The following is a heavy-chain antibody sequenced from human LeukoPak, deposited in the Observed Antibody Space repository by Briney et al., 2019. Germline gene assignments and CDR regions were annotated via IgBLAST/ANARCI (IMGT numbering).Heavy chain of an antibody. CDR2: IDYSGNT. CDR1: GGSISRYY. V-gene: IGHV4-59*01. CDR3: ARGSDSKSTYFAC. D-gene: IGHD2-21*01. J-gene: IGHJ4*02. Sequence: SETLSLTCTVSGGSISRYYWNWIRQPPGKELEWIGYIDYSGNTKYNPSLKSRVTISMDTSKNQFSLRLTSVTAADSAVYYCARGSDSKSTYFACWGQGSLVTVCS.